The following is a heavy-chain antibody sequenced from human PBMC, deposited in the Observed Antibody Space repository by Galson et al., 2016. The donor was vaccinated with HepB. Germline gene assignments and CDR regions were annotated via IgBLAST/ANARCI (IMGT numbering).Heavy chain of an antibody. V-gene: IGHV1-46*01. J-gene: IGHJ4*02. CDR2: INTSGGST. D-gene: IGHD6-19*01. Sequence: SVKVSCKASGYTFTRYYMHWVRQAPGQGLEWMGIINTSGGSTRYAQKFKGRVTMTGYTSTSTVYMELSSLRSEDTAVYYCARGPMAGTVGRDRECDYWGQGTVVSFSS. CDR3: ARGPMAGTVGRDRECDY. CDR1: GYTFTRYY.